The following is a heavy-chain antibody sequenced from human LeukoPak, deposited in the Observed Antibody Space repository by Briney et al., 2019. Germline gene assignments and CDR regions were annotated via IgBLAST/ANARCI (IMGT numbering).Heavy chain of an antibody. V-gene: IGHV3-30*02. D-gene: IGHD5-12*01. CDR1: GFTFSSYG. Sequence: GGSLRLSCAASGFTFSSYGMDWVRQAPGKGLEWVAFIRYDGSNKYYADSVKGRFTISRDNSKNTLYLQMNGLRAEDTAVYYCARAVDIVATTPFDLWGQGTMVTVSS. CDR3: ARAVDIVATTPFDL. CDR2: IRYDGSNK. J-gene: IGHJ3*01.